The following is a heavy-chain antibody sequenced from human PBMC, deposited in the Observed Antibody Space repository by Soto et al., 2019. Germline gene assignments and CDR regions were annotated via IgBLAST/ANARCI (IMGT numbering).Heavy chain of an antibody. CDR1: GFTFSSYG. D-gene: IGHD1-1*01. J-gene: IGHJ6*02. Sequence: QVQLVESGGGVVQPGRSLRLSCAASGFTFSSYGMHWVRQAPGKGLEWVAVIWYDGSNKYYADSVKGRFTISRDNSKNTLYLQMNSLRAEDTAVYYCARDSGTSYYYYGMDVWGQGTTVTVSS. CDR3: ARDSGTSYYYYGMDV. CDR2: IWYDGSNK. V-gene: IGHV3-33*01.